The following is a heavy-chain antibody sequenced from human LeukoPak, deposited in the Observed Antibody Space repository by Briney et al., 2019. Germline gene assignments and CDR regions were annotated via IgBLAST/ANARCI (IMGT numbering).Heavy chain of an antibody. CDR1: GFTLSDNF. CDR3: ARVMTSVGG. J-gene: IGHJ4*02. V-gene: IGHV3-72*01. D-gene: IGHD3-16*01. Sequence: GGSLRLSCAVSGFTLSDNFMDRARQAPGKGLQWVGRTRNKANSYTTEYAASVKGRFTISRDDSKNSLYLQMDSLKTEDTAVYYCARVMTSVGGWGQGTLVTVSS. CDR2: TRNKANSYTT.